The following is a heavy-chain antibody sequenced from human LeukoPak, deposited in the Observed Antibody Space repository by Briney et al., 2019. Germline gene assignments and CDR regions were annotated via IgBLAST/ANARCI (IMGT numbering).Heavy chain of an antibody. CDR1: GFTFSSYA. CDR3: AKAEEGLPDYYYYMDV. CDR2: ISGSGGST. V-gene: IGHV3-23*01. Sequence: GGSLRLSCAASGFTFSSYAMSWVRQAPGKGLEWVSAISGSGGSTYYADSVKGRFTISRDNSKNTLYLQMNSLRAEDTAVYYCAKAEEGLPDYYYYMDVWGKGTTVTVSS. J-gene: IGHJ6*03.